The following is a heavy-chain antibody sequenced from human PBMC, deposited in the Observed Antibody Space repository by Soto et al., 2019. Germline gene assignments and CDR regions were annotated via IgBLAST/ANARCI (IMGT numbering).Heavy chain of an antibody. D-gene: IGHD3-22*01. J-gene: IGHJ4*02. CDR2: IYWDDDK. V-gene: IGHV2-5*02. Sequence: SGPTLVNPTQTLTLTCTFSGFSLSTSGVGVGWIRQPPGKALDWLALIYWDDDKRYSPSLKSRLTITKDTSKNQVVLTMTNMDPVDTATYYCAHRGQEGYDSSGYYRSPFDYWGQGTLVTVSS. CDR3: AHRGQEGYDSSGYYRSPFDY. CDR1: GFSLSTSGVG.